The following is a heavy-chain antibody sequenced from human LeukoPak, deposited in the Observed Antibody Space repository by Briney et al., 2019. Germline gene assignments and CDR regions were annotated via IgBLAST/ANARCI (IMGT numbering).Heavy chain of an antibody. CDR2: ISSTSSMI. D-gene: IGHD2-8*02. Sequence: GGSLRLSCAASGFTFSRYAMSWFRQAPGKGLEWVSSISSTSSMISYGGSVKGRFAISRDNAKNSLFLQLNSLRDEDTAVYYCARDGDTTLVAKPHYWGQGTLVTVSS. CDR1: GFTFSRYA. V-gene: IGHV3-48*02. J-gene: IGHJ4*02. CDR3: ARDGDTTLVAKPHY.